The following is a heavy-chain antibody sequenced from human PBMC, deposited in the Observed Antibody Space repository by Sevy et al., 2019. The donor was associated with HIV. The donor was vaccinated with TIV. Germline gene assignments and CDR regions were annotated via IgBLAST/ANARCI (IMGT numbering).Heavy chain of an antibody. J-gene: IGHJ3*02. V-gene: IGHV1-2*02. Sequence: ASVKVSCKASGYTFTGHYMHWVRQAPGQGLEWMGWINPNSGSPDYAQKFQGRVTLTRDTSISTAYLELSRLTSDDTDVYYCERVFPYCSGGSCYSPYDAFDIWGQGTMVTVSS. CDR3: ERVFPYCSGGSCYSPYDAFDI. CDR1: GYTFTGHY. D-gene: IGHD2-15*01. CDR2: INPNSGSP.